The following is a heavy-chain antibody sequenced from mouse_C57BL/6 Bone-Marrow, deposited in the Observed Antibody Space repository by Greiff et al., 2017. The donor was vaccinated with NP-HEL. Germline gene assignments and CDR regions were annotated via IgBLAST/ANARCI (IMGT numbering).Heavy chain of an antibody. CDR1: GYTFTSYW. Sequence: VKLQQPGAELVKPGASVKLSCKASGYTFTSYWMHWVKQRPGQGLEWIGMIHPNSGSTNYNEKFKSKATLTVDKSSSTAYMQLSSLTSEDSAVYYCARMDYGSPWYFDVWGTGTTVTVSS. CDR2: IHPNSGST. J-gene: IGHJ1*03. CDR3: ARMDYGSPWYFDV. V-gene: IGHV1-64*01. D-gene: IGHD1-1*01.